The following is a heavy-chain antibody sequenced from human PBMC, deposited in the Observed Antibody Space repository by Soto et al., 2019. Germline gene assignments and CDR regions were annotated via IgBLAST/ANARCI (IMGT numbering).Heavy chain of an antibody. CDR2: ISGSGGGT. J-gene: IGHJ4*02. Sequence: ETLSLTCAVSGDSISSIYHWAWIRQSPGKGLEWVSTISGSGGGTYYADSMKGRFTISRDNSKNTLYLQMYSLRVEDTAVYYCARESDHWGQGTLVTVSS. CDR1: GDSISSIYH. V-gene: IGHV3-23*01. CDR3: ARESDH.